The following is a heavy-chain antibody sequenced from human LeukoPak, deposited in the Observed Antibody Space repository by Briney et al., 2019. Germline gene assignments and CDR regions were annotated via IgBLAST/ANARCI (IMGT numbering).Heavy chain of an antibody. Sequence: SETLSLTHTVSGGSISSYYWSWIRQPAGKGLEWIGRIYSTGSTNYNPSLKSRVTMSVDTSKNQFSLRLRSVTAADTAVYYCARQIASAGTAGFDFWGQGALVTVSS. V-gene: IGHV4-4*07. CDR1: GGSISSYY. CDR3: ARQIASAGTAGFDF. D-gene: IGHD6-13*01. J-gene: IGHJ4*02. CDR2: IYSTGST.